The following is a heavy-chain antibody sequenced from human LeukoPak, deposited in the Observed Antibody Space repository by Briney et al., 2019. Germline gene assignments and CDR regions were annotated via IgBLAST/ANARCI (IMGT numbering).Heavy chain of an antibody. CDR3: ARGFAGVGSSWPCCY. V-gene: IGHV3-33*01. D-gene: IGHD6-13*01. J-gene: IGHJ4*02. CDR1: GFTFSSYG. CDR2: IWYDGSNK. Sequence: GGSLRLSCAASGFTFSSYGMHWVRQAPGKGLGWVAVIWYDGSNKYYADSVKGRFTTSRDNSKNTLYLQMNSLRAEDTAVYYCARGFAGVGSSWPCCYWGQGTLVTVSS.